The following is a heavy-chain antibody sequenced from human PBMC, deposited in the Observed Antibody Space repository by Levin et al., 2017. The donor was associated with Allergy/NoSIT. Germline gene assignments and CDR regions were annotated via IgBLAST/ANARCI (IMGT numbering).Heavy chain of an antibody. CDR2: ISGSGGST. D-gene: IGHD2-15*01. CDR3: AKAPLICCSSGSCVEYFQH. J-gene: IGHJ1*01. Sequence: GGSLRLSCAASGFTFSSYAMSWVRQAPGKGLEWVSAISGSGGSTYYADSVKGRFTISRDNSKNTLYLQMNSLRAEDTAVYYCAKAPLICCSSGSCVEYFQHWGQGTLVTVSS. CDR1: GFTFSSYA. V-gene: IGHV3-23*01.